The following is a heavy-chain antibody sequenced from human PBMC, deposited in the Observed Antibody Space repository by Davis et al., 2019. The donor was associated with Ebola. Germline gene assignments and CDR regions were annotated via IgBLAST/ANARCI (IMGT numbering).Heavy chain of an antibody. D-gene: IGHD3-22*01. Sequence: SLKISCAASGFTFDDYAMHWVRQAPGKGLEWVSGISWNSGSIGYADSVKGRFTISRDNAKNSLYLQMNSLRAEDTALYYCAKAPSYDSSGSRWFDYWGQGTLVTVSS. J-gene: IGHJ4*02. CDR3: AKAPSYDSSGSRWFDY. CDR2: ISWNSGSI. V-gene: IGHV3-9*01. CDR1: GFTFDDYA.